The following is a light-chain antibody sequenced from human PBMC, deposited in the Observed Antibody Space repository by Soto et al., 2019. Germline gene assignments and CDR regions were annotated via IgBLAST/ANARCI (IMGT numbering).Light chain of an antibody. Sequence: QSVLTQPASVSGSPGQSITISCTGTSSDVGGYNYVSWYQQHPGKAPKLIIYEVSNRPSGVSNRFSGSKSGNTASLTISGLQAEDEADYYCSSYTSSNWVFGGGTKLTVL. CDR1: SSDVGGYNY. J-gene: IGLJ3*02. V-gene: IGLV2-14*01. CDR3: SSYTSSNWV. CDR2: EVS.